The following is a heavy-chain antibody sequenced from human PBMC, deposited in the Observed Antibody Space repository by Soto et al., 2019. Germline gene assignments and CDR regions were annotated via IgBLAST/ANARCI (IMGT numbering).Heavy chain of an antibody. CDR3: ARWSIATTGHDY. J-gene: IGHJ4*02. D-gene: IGHD6-13*01. CDR1: GVSISNDVYY. V-gene: IGHV4-31*03. CDR2: IYYTGST. Sequence: SETLSLTCTVSGVSISNDVYYWTWIRQYPGKGLEWVGYIYYTGSTYYNPSLTSRVMMSVDTSKNQFSLKLSSVIAADTAVYYCARWSIATTGHDYWGQGTQVTVSS.